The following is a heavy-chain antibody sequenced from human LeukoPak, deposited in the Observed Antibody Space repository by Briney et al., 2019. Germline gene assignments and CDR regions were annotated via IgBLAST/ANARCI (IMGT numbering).Heavy chain of an antibody. J-gene: IGHJ4*02. V-gene: IGHV1-2*02. CDR3: AGGITGGDF. Sequence: ASVTVSCTASGYTFTAYYIHWVRQAPGQGLEWMGWINPNGGGTNYAQEFQGRVTMTRDTSISTAYMELSRLRSDDTALYYCAGGITGGDFWGQGTLVTVSS. D-gene: IGHD1-14*01. CDR1: GYTFTAYY. CDR2: INPNGGGT.